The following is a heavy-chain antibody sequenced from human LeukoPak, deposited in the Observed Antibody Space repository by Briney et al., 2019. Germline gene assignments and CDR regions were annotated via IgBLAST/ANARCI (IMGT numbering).Heavy chain of an antibody. J-gene: IGHJ4*02. D-gene: IGHD4-23*01. CDR3: ARDDYGGNSDFFGDY. V-gene: IGHV3-21*01. CDR1: GFTFSSYS. CDR2: IISSSNYI. Sequence: GGSLRLSCAASGFTFSSYSMNWVGQAPGKGLEGFSSIISSSNYIYYADSVKGRFTISRDHAKNALYLQMNSLRAEDTAVYFCARDDYGGNSDFFGDYWGQGTLVTVSS.